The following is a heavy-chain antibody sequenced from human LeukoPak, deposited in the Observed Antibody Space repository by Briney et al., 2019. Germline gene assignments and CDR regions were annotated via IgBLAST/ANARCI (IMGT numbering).Heavy chain of an antibody. CDR2: ISGSGDGT. D-gene: IGHD3-22*01. CDR1: GFTFSSHA. V-gene: IGHV3-23*01. J-gene: IGHJ5*02. CDR3: ARDRTDYYYDSSGFAEFDP. Sequence: GGSLRLSCAASGFTFSSHAMSWVRQAPGKGLEWVSAISGSGDGTYYADSVKDRFTISRDNSKNTLYLQMNSLRAEDTAVYYCARDRTDYYYDSSGFAEFDPWGQGTLVTVSS.